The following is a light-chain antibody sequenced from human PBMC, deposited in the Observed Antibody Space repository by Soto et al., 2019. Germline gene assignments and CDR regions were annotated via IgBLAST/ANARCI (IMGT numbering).Light chain of an antibody. CDR3: QQRSNWPGT. J-gene: IGKJ4*01. CDR1: QSVSSY. Sequence: EIVLTQSPATLSLLPGERATLSCRASQSVSSYLAWYQQKPGQAPRLLIYDASNRATGIPARFSGSGSGTDFTLTISSLEPEDFAVYYCQQRSNWPGTFGGGTKVDIK. V-gene: IGKV3-11*01. CDR2: DAS.